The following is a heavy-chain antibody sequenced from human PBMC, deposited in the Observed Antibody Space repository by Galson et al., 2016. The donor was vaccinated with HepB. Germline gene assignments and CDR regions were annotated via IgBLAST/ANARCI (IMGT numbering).Heavy chain of an antibody. D-gene: IGHD2-15*01. Sequence: QSGAEVKKSGESLKISCQISGDRSSIYRIAWVRQMPGKGLEWMGIIYLGDSETTYSPSFQGQVPISADKSISTAYLQWNSLKASDTAMYYCAIRRLEAATPYFDYWGQGTLVTVSS. V-gene: IGHV5-51*01. CDR1: GDRSSIYR. CDR2: IYLGDSET. CDR3: AIRRLEAATPYFDY. J-gene: IGHJ4*02.